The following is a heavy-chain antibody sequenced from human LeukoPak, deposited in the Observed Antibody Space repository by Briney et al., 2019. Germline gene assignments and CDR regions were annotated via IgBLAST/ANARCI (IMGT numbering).Heavy chain of an antibody. Sequence: PSETLSLTCSVSGDSISRSDSYWDWIRQPPGKGLEWIGTIYYSGRTYYSPSLNSRVTMSVDTSSNQFSLNLRSVTAADTAVYYCARRRYYDGSGYLDWGQGTLLSVSS. V-gene: IGHV4-39*01. D-gene: IGHD3-22*01. CDR3: ARRRYYDGSGYLD. CDR2: IYYSGRT. J-gene: IGHJ1*01. CDR1: GDSISRSDSY.